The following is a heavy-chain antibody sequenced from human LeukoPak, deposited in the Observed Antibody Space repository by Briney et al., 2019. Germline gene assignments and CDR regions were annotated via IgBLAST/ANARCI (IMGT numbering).Heavy chain of an antibody. V-gene: IGHV4-59*01. CDR3: ARDLPPYGMDV. CDR1: GGSISSYY. J-gene: IGHJ6*02. CDR2: IYYSGST. Sequence: SETLSLTCTVSGGSISSYYWSWIRQPPGKGLEWIGYIYYSGSTNYNPSLKSRVTISVDTSKSQFSLKLSSVTAADTAVYYCARDLPPYGMDVWGQGTTVTVSS.